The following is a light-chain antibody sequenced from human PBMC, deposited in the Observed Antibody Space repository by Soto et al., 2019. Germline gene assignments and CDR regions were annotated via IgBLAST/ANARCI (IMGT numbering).Light chain of an antibody. Sequence: ILMAQSPATLSVSPGERATLSCSTDWAQDRSYLARYQQKPGQAPRLLIYGASTRASGITDRFSGSGSGTDFTLPISRLEPEDFAVYYCQQYGGSPLTFGGGTKVDIK. CDR1: WAQDRSY. CDR3: QQYGGSPLT. V-gene: IGKV3-20*01. J-gene: IGKJ4*01. CDR2: GAS.